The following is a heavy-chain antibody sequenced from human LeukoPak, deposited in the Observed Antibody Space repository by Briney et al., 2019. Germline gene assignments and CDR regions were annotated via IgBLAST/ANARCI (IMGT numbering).Heavy chain of an antibody. CDR2: ISGSCGST. CDR3: AKASLYCTNGVCYSWAFDI. V-gene: IGHV3-23*01. J-gene: IGHJ3*02. CDR1: GFTFSSYA. Sequence: GGSLRLSCAASGFTFSSYAMSWARQAPGKGLEWVSAISGSCGSTYYADSVKGRFTISRDNSKNTLYLQMNSLRAEDTAVYYCAKASLYCTNGVCYSWAFDIWGQGTMVTVSS. D-gene: IGHD2-8*01.